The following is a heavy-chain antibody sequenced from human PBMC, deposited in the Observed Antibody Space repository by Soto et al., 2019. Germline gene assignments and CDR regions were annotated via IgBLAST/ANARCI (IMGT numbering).Heavy chain of an antibody. J-gene: IGHJ6*02. CDR3: ARGPISGSYVYYYYGMDV. D-gene: IGHD1-26*01. CDR2: IIPIFGTA. V-gene: IGHV1-69*13. Sequence: ASVKVSCKASGGTFSSYAISWVRQAPGQGLEWMGGIIPIFGTANYAQKFQGRVTITADGSTSTAYMELSSLRSEDTAVYYCARGPISGSYVYYYYGMDVWGQGTTVTVSS. CDR1: GGTFSSYA.